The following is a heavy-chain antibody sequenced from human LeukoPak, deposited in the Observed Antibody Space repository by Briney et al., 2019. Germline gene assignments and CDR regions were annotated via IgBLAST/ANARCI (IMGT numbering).Heavy chain of an antibody. CDR1: GFTFISYV. D-gene: IGHD3-22*01. CDR3: AKGHRDYYDSSGYDGWFVP. CDR2: ISGTGGST. V-gene: IGHV3-23*01. Sequence: GGSLRLSCAASGFTFISYVMSWVRQAPGKGLEWVSTISGTGGSTYYADSVKGRFTISRDNSKNTLYLQMNSLRAEDTAVYYCAKGHRDYYDSSGYDGWFVPWGQGTLVTVSS. J-gene: IGHJ5*02.